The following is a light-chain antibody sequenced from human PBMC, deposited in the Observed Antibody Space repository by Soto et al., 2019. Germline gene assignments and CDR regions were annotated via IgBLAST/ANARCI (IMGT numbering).Light chain of an antibody. V-gene: IGKV3-20*01. J-gene: IGKJ2*01. CDR3: QQFDSSRIYS. Sequence: IVLTQSPGPLSLSPGEIATLSCRASQSVNSGYLAWYQQKPGQAPRLLLYATSIRTTDFTDRFSGSGSGTDFTLSISGMKPEDSAVYYCHCQQFDSSRIYSFGQGTKLEIK. CDR2: ATS. CDR1: QSVNSGY.